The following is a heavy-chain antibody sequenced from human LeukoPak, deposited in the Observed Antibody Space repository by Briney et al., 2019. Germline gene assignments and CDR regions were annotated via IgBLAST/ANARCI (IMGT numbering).Heavy chain of an antibody. CDR1: GFTFSNYA. CDR3: AKMTPRSYHMDV. V-gene: IGHV3-23*01. Sequence: PGGSLRLSCATSGFTFSNYAINWVRQAPGKGLEWVSAFSGNDGSTYYADSVRGRFTISRDNSKHKLYLQMTSLRAEDTAVYYCAKMTPRSYHMDVWGKGTTVTVSS. J-gene: IGHJ6*03. CDR2: FSGNDGST.